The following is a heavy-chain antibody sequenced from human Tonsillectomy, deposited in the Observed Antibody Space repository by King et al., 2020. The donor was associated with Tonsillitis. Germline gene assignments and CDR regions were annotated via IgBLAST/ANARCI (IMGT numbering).Heavy chain of an antibody. J-gene: IGHJ4*02. CDR2: IIGSGGST. CDR3: AEDRSPSYYDDSSGYQPTFDY. CDR1: GFTFSSYA. Sequence: VQLVESGGGLVQPGGSLRLSCAASGFTFSSYAMSWVRQAPGKGLEWVSAIIGSGGSTYYAASVKGRFTISRANSKNTLYLQMNSLRAEDKAVYYCAEDRSPSYYDDSSGYQPTFDYWGQGTLVTVSS. D-gene: IGHD3-22*01. V-gene: IGHV3-23*04.